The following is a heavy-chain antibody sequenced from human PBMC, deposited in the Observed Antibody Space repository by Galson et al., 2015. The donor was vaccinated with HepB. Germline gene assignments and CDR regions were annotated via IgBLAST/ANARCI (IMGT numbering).Heavy chain of an antibody. V-gene: IGHV1-69*13. Sequence: SVKVSCKASGGTFSSYAISWVRQAPGQGLEWMGGIIPIFGTANYAQKFQGRVTITADESTSTAYMELSSLRSEDTAVYYCARDRGDGYNYLYFLDYWGQGTLVTVSS. CDR1: GGTFSSYA. CDR2: IIPIFGTA. D-gene: IGHD5-24*01. J-gene: IGHJ4*02. CDR3: ARDRGDGYNYLYFLDY.